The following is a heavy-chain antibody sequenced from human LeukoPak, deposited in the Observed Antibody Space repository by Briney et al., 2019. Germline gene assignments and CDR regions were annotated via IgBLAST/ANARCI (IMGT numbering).Heavy chain of an antibody. V-gene: IGHV4-4*07. D-gene: IGHD3-3*01. J-gene: IGHJ6*03. CDR2: IYTSGST. CDR1: GGSISSYY. Sequence: SETLSLTCTVSGGSISSYYWSWIRQPAGKGLEWIGRIYTSGSTNYNPSLKSRVTMSVDTSKNQFSLKLSSVTAADTAVYYCARVVWSATSTPGYYYYMDVWGKGTTVTVSS. CDR3: ARVVWSATSTPGYYYYMDV.